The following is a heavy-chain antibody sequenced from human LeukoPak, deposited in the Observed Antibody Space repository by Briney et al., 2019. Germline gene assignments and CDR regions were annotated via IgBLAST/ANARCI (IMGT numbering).Heavy chain of an antibody. Sequence: GGSLRLSCAASGFTFSDYWMHWVRQVPGKGLVWVSRIKGDGSEANYADSVKGRFTISRDNAKNTLFLQMNSLRVEDTAVYYCVRGQIGVSVIVYWGQGTLVTVSS. CDR3: VRGQIGVSVIVY. D-gene: IGHD3-16*02. CDR1: GFTFSDYW. CDR2: IKGDGSEA. V-gene: IGHV3-74*01. J-gene: IGHJ4*02.